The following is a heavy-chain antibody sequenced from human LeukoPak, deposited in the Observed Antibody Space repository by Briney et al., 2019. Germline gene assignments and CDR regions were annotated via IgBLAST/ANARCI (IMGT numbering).Heavy chain of an antibody. J-gene: IGHJ4*02. CDR2: INAGNGNT. CDR1: GYTFTSYA. Sequence: ASVKVSCKASGYTFTSYAMHWVRQAPGQRLEWMGWINAGNGNTKYSQKFQGRVTITRDTSASTAYMELSSLRSEDTAVCYCARAGNGRPKRYCSSTSCYRSDYWGQGTLVTVSS. CDR3: ARAGNGRPKRYCSSTSCYRSDY. V-gene: IGHV1-3*01. D-gene: IGHD2-2*01.